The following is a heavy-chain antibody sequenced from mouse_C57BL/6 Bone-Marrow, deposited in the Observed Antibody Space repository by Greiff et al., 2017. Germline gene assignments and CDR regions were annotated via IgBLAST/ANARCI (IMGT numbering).Heavy chain of an antibody. D-gene: IGHD1-1*01. V-gene: IGHV2-6*01. Sequence: QVQLKESGPGLVAPSPSLSITCTVSGFSLTSYGVDWVRQSPGKGLEWLGVIWGVGSTNHNSALKSRLSISKDNSKSQVFLKMNSLQTDDTAMYYCASGYYGSSYERFAYWGQGTLVTVSA. CDR1: GFSLTSYG. CDR3: ASGYYGSSYERFAY. CDR2: IWGVGST. J-gene: IGHJ3*01.